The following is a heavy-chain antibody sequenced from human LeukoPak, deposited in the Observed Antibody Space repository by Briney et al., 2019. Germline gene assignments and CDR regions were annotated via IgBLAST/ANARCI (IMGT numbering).Heavy chain of an antibody. CDR3: ARERGYSYGYYDY. J-gene: IGHJ4*02. V-gene: IGHV1-69*13. D-gene: IGHD5-18*01. CDR2: IIPIFGTA. Sequence: SVKVSCKASGGTFSSYAISWVRQAPGQGLEWTGGIIPIFGTANYAQKFQGRVTITADESTSTAYMELSSLRSEDTAVYYCARERGYSYGYYDYWGQGTLVTVSS. CDR1: GGTFSSYA.